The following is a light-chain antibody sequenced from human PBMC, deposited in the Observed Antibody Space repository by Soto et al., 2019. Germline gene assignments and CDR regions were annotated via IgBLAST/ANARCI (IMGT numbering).Light chain of an antibody. Sequence: DIQRTQSPSTLSGSVGDRVTITCRASQTISSWLAWYQQKPGKAPKLLIYKASTLKSGVPSRFSRSGSGTEFTLTISSLQPDDFATYYCQHYNSDSDAFGKGTKVNIX. J-gene: IGKJ1*01. CDR3: QHYNSDSDA. CDR2: KAS. CDR1: QTISSW. V-gene: IGKV1-5*03.